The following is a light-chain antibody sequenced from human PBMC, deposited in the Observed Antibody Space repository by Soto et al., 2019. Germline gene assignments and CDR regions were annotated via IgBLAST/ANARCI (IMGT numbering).Light chain of an antibody. J-gene: IGKJ1*01. Sequence: EIVLTQSPSTLSLSPGERATLSCRASQSVSSYLAWYQQKPGQAPRLLIYDASDRATGIPARFTGSGSGTDFTLTISSLEPEDFAVYYCQHRSNWPGTFGQGTKVDIK. CDR3: QHRSNWPGT. CDR1: QSVSSY. V-gene: IGKV3-11*01. CDR2: DAS.